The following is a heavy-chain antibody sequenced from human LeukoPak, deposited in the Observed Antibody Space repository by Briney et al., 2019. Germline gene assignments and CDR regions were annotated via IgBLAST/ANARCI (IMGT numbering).Heavy chain of an antibody. J-gene: IGHJ4*02. CDR3: ARGGGTYHVDY. D-gene: IGHD2-21*01. Sequence: ASVKVSCKASGYTFSAYYMHWVRQAPGEGLVWMGWINPNSGGTKYAQKFQGRVTMTRDTSISTVYMELSSLRSDDTAVYYCARGGGTYHVDYWGQGTLVTVSS. CDR1: GYTFSAYY. V-gene: IGHV1-2*02. CDR2: INPNSGGT.